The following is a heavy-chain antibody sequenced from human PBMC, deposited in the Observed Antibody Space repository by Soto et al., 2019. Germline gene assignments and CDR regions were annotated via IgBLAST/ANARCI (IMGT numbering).Heavy chain of an antibody. Sequence: VQLVESGGGVVQPGRSLRLSCAASGFSFSTFGMHWVRQAPGKGLEWVAVISYDGSKKYYTDSVKGRFTISRDNSKNTLYLQMNSLRLEDTAVYYCAKDQGEYFDYWGQGTLVTVSS. CDR2: ISYDGSKK. CDR3: AKDQGEYFDY. V-gene: IGHV3-30*18. CDR1: GFSFSTFG. D-gene: IGHD3-16*01. J-gene: IGHJ4*02.